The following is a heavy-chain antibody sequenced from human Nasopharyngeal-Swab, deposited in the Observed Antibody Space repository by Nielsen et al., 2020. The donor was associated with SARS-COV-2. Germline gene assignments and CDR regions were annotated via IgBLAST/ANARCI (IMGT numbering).Heavy chain of an antibody. CDR2: IIPMFGKA. D-gene: IGHD6-13*01. Sequence: SVKVSCKASGGTFSSYAISWVRQAPGQGPEWMGGIIPMFGKANYAQKFQGWVTMTRDTSISTAYMELSRLRSDDTAVYYCARGGYQAAASTYYYYGMDVWGQGTTVTVSS. V-gene: IGHV1-69*05. CDR3: ARGGYQAAASTYYYYGMDV. J-gene: IGHJ6*02. CDR1: GGTFSSYA.